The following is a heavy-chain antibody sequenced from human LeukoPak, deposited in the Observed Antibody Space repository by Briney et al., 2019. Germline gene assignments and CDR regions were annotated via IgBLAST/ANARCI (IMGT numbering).Heavy chain of an antibody. Sequence: SETLSLTCTVSGSSFSSSSYYWGWIRQPPGKGLEWIGSIYYSGSTYYNPSLKSRVTISVDTSKNQFSLKLSSVTAADTAVYFCARGRVSSSTWYSTYYYYFYMDLGGKGPADTVS. V-gene: IGHV4-39*07. J-gene: IGHJ6*03. CDR1: GSSFSSSSYY. D-gene: IGHD6-13*01. CDR2: IYYSGST. CDR3: ARGRVSSSTWYSTYYYYFYMDL.